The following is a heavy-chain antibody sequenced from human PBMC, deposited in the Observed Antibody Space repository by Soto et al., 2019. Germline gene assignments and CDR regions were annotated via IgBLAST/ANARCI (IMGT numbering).Heavy chain of an antibody. CDR1: GFTFDDYA. Sequence: PGGSLRLSXAASGFTFDDYAMHWVRQAPGKGLEWVSGISWNSGSIGYADSVKGRFTISRDNAKNSLYLQMNSLRAEDTALYYCAKDSQVGATYFDYWGQGTLVTVSS. CDR2: ISWNSGSI. V-gene: IGHV3-9*01. J-gene: IGHJ4*02. CDR3: AKDSQVGATYFDY. D-gene: IGHD1-26*01.